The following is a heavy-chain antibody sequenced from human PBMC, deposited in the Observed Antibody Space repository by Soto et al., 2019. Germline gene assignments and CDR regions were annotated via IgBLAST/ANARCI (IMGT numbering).Heavy chain of an antibody. V-gene: IGHV3-74*01. CDR3: ARVVRYCSSWPTLGYYYGMDV. Sequence: GGSLRLSCAASGFTFSSYWMHWVRQAPGKGLVWVSRINSDGSSTSYADSVKGRFTISRDNAKNTLYLQMNSLRAEDTAVYYCARVVRYCSSWPTLGYYYGMDVWGQGTTVTVSS. CDR2: INSDGSST. D-gene: IGHD6-13*01. CDR1: GFTFSSYW. J-gene: IGHJ6*02.